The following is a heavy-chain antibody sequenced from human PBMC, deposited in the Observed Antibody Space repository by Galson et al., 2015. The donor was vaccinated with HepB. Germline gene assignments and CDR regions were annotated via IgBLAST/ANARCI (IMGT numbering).Heavy chain of an antibody. CDR1: GSTFSRHT. J-gene: IGHJ3*02. V-gene: IGHV3-48*04. Sequence: SLRLSCAASGSTFSRHTMSWVRQTPGQGLQWLSYISTNGANIHYADSVKGRFTVARDNAKNTMLLQMNSLRAEDTAVYYCATVLFGSGAYWTFEMWGQGTLVTVSS. D-gene: IGHD2-15*01. CDR3: ATVLFGSGAYWTFEM. CDR2: ISTNGANI.